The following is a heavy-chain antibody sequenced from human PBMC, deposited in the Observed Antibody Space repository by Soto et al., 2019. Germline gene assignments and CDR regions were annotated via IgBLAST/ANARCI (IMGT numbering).Heavy chain of an antibody. CDR2: ISWNSGSI. J-gene: IGHJ3*02. Sequence: DVQLVESGGGLVQPGRSLRLSCAASGFTFDDYAMHWVRQAPGKGLEWVSGISWNSGSIGYADSVKGRFTISRDNAKNSLYLQMNSLRAEDTALYYCAKDKGPTTFLAFDIWGQGTMVTVSS. D-gene: IGHD4-17*01. V-gene: IGHV3-9*01. CDR1: GFTFDDYA. CDR3: AKDKGPTTFLAFDI.